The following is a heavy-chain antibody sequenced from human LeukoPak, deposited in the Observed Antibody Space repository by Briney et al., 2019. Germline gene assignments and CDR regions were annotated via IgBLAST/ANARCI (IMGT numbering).Heavy chain of an antibody. CDR2: IYTSGST. V-gene: IGHV4-4*07. CDR3: ARVEGSWSLHYMDV. Sequence: SETLSLTCTVSGGSISSYYWSWIRQPAGKGLEWIGRIYTSGSTNYNPSLKSRVTMSVGTSKNQFSLKLSSVTAADTAVYYCARVEGSWSLHYMDVWGKGTTVTVSS. CDR1: GGSISSYY. J-gene: IGHJ6*03. D-gene: IGHD6-13*01.